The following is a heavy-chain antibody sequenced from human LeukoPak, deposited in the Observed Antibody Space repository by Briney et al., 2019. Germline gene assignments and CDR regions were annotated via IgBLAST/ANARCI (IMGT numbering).Heavy chain of an antibody. CDR1: GFTFRNFW. CDR3: TREKVLRGDYYYYMDV. CDR2: INNEGAAT. D-gene: IGHD3-10*01. Sequence: PGGSLRLSCAASGFTFRNFWMHWVRHAPGEGLVWVSRINNEGAATHYAESVRGGFTISRDNANNMMYLQMNSLRFEDTGIYYCTREKVLRGDYYYYMDVWGKGTTFTVSS. V-gene: IGHV3-74*01. J-gene: IGHJ6*03.